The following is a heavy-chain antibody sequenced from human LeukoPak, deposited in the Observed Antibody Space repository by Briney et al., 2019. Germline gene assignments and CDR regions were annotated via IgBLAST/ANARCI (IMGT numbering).Heavy chain of an antibody. CDR1: GFTFSTYT. D-gene: IGHD6-19*01. CDR2: IRYDATHR. V-gene: IGHV3-30*02. CDR3: AKDSRISGWSSPPQPTD. J-gene: IGHJ4*02. Sequence: GGSLRLSCAASGFTFSTYTMNWVRQAPGKGVEGGAFIRYDATHRYYAESVRGRFTISRDNSENTLYLQMNSLRGEDTAVYHCAKDSRISGWSSPPQPTDWGQGTLVTVSS.